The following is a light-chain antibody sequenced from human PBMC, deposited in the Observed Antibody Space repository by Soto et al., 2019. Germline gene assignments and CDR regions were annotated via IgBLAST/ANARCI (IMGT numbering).Light chain of an antibody. CDR2: DVN. V-gene: IGLV2-14*01. CDR3: SSFTSSTTYV. CDR1: SSDVGGYNC. J-gene: IGLJ1*01. Sequence: QSALTQPASVSGSPGQSITISCTGTSSDVGGYNCVSWYQQHPGKAPKLMIYDVNNRPSGVSNRFSGSKSGNTASLTISGLQAEDEADYYCSSFTSSTTYVFGTGTKLTVL.